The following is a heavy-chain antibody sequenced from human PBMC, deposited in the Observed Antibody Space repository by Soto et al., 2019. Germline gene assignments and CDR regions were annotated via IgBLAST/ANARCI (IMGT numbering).Heavy chain of an antibody. CDR2: IVVGSGDT. J-gene: IGHJ4*02. CDR3: AAVSYCSGGSCSFPDY. V-gene: IGHV1-58*01. D-gene: IGHD2-15*01. Sequence: VASVKVSCKASGFTFTSSAVQWVRQARGQRLEWIGWIVVGSGDTNYAQKFQERVTITRDMSTSTAYMELSSLRSEDTAVYYCAAVSYCSGGSCSFPDYWGQGTLVTVSS. CDR1: GFTFTSSA.